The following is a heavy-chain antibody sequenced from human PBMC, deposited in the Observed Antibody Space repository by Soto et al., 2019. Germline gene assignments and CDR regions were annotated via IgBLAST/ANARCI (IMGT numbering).Heavy chain of an antibody. V-gene: IGHV1-46*03. CDR2: INPFDGSR. Sequence: ASVKVSCKDSGYTFTSYYIHWVRQAPGQRLEWMGWINPFDGSRMFAQSFQGRVTMTRDTSTSTVYMEVSSLRSEDTAVYYCSRVDPGETSPFDHWGQGTLVTISS. J-gene: IGHJ4*02. D-gene: IGHD3-10*01. CDR3: SRVDPGETSPFDH. CDR1: GYTFTSYY.